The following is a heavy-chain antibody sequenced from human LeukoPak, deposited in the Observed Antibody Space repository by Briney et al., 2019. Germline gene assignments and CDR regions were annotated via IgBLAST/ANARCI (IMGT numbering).Heavy chain of an antibody. Sequence: PSETLSLTCTVSGGSISSSSYYWGWIRQPPGKGLEWIGSIYYSGSTYYNPSLKSRVTISVDTSKNQFSLKLSSVTAEDTAVYYCARPQGYQLLDFEYWGQGTLVTVSS. CDR2: IYYSGST. D-gene: IGHD2-2*01. V-gene: IGHV4-39*01. CDR3: ARPQGYQLLDFEY. J-gene: IGHJ4*02. CDR1: GGSISSSSYY.